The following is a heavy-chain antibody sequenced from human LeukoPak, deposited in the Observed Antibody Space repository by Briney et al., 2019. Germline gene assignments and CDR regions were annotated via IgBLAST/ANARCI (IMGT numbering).Heavy chain of an antibody. V-gene: IGHV4-34*01. D-gene: IGHD2-2*01. CDR2: IKHREST. CDR3: TRERGYCSRTSCSPDDY. Sequence: AETLSLTCAVYGLSFSGYYWSWIRQPPGKDLEWIGGIKHRESTNYNPSLKSRLTISVDASKTQFSMKLSSVIAEDTAVYYCTRERGYCSRTSCSPDDYWGQGTLVTVSS. J-gene: IGHJ4*02. CDR1: GLSFSGYY.